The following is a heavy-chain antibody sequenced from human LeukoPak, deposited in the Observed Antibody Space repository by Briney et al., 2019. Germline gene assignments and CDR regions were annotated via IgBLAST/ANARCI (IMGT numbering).Heavy chain of an antibody. CDR1: GFTFSSYT. CDR3: AGGSSYYSFDF. CDR2: ISSGSSYI. J-gene: IGHJ4*02. Sequence: GGSLRLSCAVSGFTFSSYTLNWVRQAPGKGLEWVSSISSGSSYIYYADSVKGRFTISRDNAKNSLFLQLNSLRAEDTAVYYCAGGSSYYSFDFWGQGALVTVSS. V-gene: IGHV3-21*01. D-gene: IGHD1-26*01.